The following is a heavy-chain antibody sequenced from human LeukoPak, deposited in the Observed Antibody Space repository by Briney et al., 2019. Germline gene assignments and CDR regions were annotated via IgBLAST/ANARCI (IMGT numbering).Heavy chain of an antibody. Sequence: AGESLKISCKGSGYSFTSYWISWVRQMPGKGLEWMGRIDPSDSYTNYSPSFQGHVTISADKSISTAYLQWSSLKASDTAMYYCASLSLDSSGETSNFDYWGQGTLVTVSS. CDR2: IDPSDSYT. V-gene: IGHV5-10-1*01. CDR3: ASLSLDSSGETSNFDY. J-gene: IGHJ4*02. CDR1: GYSFTSYW. D-gene: IGHD3-22*01.